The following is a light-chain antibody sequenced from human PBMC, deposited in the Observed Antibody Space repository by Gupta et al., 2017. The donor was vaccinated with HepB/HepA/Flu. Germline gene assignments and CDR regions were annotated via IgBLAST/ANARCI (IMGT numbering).Light chain of an antibody. J-gene: IGLJ2*01. V-gene: IGLV1-44*01. Sequence: QSVLTQPPSASGTPGQRVTISCSGSSSNIGSNTVNWYQQLPGTAPKLPIYSNNQRPSGVPDRFAGSKSGTSAFLAISGLQSEDETDYYCAAWDDSLNGVVFGGGTKLTVL. CDR1: SSNIGSNT. CDR3: AAWDDSLNGVV. CDR2: SNN.